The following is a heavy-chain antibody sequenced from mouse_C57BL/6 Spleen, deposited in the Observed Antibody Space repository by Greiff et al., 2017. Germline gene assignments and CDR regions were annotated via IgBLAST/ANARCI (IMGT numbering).Heavy chain of an antibody. CDR3: ARSLYYDYGGPYAMDY. CDR2: IYPYNGVS. Sequence: VQLQQSGPELVKPGASVKISCKASGYSFTGYYMHWVKQSHGNILDWIGYIYPYNGVSSYNQKFKGKATLTVDKSSSTAYMALRSLTSEDSAVYYCARSLYYDYGGPYAMDYWGQGTSVTVSS. D-gene: IGHD2-4*01. CDR1: GYSFTGYY. V-gene: IGHV1-31*01. J-gene: IGHJ4*01.